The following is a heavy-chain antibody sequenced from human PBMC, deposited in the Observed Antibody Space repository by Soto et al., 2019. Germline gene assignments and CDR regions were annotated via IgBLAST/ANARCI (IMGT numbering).Heavy chain of an antibody. D-gene: IGHD6-6*01. CDR1: GGTFSSYA. Sequence: SVKVSCKASGGTFSSYAISWVRQAPGQGLEWMGGIIPIFGTANYAQKFQGRVTITADKSTSTAYMELSSLRSEDTAVYYCATGPLISSTYYQHPCGMDVSGTATTLT. J-gene: IGHJ6*04. V-gene: IGHV1-69*06. CDR3: ATGPLISSTYYQHPCGMDV. CDR2: IIPIFGTA.